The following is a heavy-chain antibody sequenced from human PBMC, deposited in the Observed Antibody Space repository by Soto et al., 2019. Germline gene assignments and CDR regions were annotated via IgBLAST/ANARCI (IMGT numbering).Heavy chain of an antibody. CDR3: AKANYGSGILGAFDI. D-gene: IGHD3-10*01. J-gene: IGHJ3*02. V-gene: IGHV3-23*01. CDR2: ISGSGGST. CDR1: GFTFRSYA. Sequence: GGSLRLSCAASGFTFRSYAMSWVRQAPGKGLEWVSAISGSGGSTYYADSVKGRFTISRDNSKNTLYLQMNSLRAEDTAVYYCAKANYGSGILGAFDIWGQGTMVTVSS.